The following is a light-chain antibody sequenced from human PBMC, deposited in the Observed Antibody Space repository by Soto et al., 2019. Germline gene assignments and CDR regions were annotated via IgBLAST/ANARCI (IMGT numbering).Light chain of an antibody. Sequence: QTVVTQEPSLTVSPGGTVSLTCGSSTGAVTSGHHPHWFQQKPGQAPRTLIYDTSNKHSWAPARFSGSLLAGKAALTLSGAQPEDEADYFCLLSYSGARVFGGGTKLTVL. CDR1: TGAVTSGHH. J-gene: IGLJ2*01. V-gene: IGLV7-46*01. CDR2: DTS. CDR3: LLSYSGARV.